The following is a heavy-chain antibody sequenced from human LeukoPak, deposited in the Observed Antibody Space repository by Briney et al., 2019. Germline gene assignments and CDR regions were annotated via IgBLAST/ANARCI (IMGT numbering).Heavy chain of an antibody. D-gene: IGHD3-22*01. CDR1: GGPISSISYY. J-gene: IGHJ4*02. V-gene: IGHV4-39*01. Sequence: SETLSLTCTVSGGPISSISYYWGWIRQPPGKGLEWIGSIYYSGSTYYNPSLKSRITISVDTSKNQFSLKLSSVTAADTAVYYCARRVSDPLKVDYWGQGTLVTVSS. CDR3: ARRVSDPLKVDY. CDR2: IYYSGST.